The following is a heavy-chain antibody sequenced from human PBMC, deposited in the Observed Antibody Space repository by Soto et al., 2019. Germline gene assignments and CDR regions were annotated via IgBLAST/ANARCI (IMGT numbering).Heavy chain of an antibody. CDR2: ISGSGGST. D-gene: IGHD5-18*01. Sequence: PGGSLRLSCAASGFTFSSYAMSWVRQAPGKGLDWVSAISGSGGSTYYADSVKGRFTISRDNSKNTLYLQMNSLRAEDTAVYYCAKVASRDTAMPTAALGFDPWGQGTPVTVSS. CDR3: AKVASRDTAMPTAALGFDP. J-gene: IGHJ5*02. V-gene: IGHV3-23*01. CDR1: GFTFSSYA.